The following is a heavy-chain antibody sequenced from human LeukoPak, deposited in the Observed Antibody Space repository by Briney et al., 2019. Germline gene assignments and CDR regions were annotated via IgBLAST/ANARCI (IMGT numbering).Heavy chain of an antibody. CDR3: ARDAYYYDSSGYRRGFDY. Sequence: SETLSLTCTVSGGSISSYYWSWIRQPAGKGLEWVGRIYTSGSTNYNPSLKSRVTMSVDTSKNQFSLKLSSVTAADTAVYYCARDAYYYDSSGYRRGFDYWGQGTLVTVSS. CDR2: IYTSGST. J-gene: IGHJ4*02. V-gene: IGHV4-4*07. CDR1: GGSISSYY. D-gene: IGHD3-22*01.